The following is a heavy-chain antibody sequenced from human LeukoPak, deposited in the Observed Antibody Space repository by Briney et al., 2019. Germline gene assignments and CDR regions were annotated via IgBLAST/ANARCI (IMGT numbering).Heavy chain of an antibody. CDR1: GFTFSNCW. J-gene: IGHJ3*02. V-gene: IGHV3-7*01. CDR2: VKQDGSEK. CDR3: ARDYYRGAFDI. Sequence: GGSLRLSCAASGFTFSNCWMSWVRQAPGKGLEWMANVKQDGSEKNCVDSVKGRFTISRDNAKNSLYLQMNSLRAEDTAVYYCARDYYRGAFDIWGQGTMVSVSS. D-gene: IGHD3-10*01.